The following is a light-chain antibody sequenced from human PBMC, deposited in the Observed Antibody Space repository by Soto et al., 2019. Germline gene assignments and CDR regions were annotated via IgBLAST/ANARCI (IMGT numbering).Light chain of an antibody. CDR1: QSVSSSQ. Sequence: IVLTQSPDTLSLSPGERATLSCSASQSVSSSQLVWYQQKPGQAPRLLIYAASSRATGIPDRFSGSGSGTDFNLTVSELETEDFAVYDCQHYSNSVWTLGQGTKVEIK. CDR2: AAS. CDR3: QHYSNSVWT. V-gene: IGKV3-20*01. J-gene: IGKJ1*01.